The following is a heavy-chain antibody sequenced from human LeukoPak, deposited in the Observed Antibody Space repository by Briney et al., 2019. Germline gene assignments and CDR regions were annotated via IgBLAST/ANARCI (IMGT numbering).Heavy chain of an antibody. CDR2: VNEDGSEK. CDR3: ARWSD. J-gene: IGHJ4*02. CDR1: GFRFSSYG. Sequence: SGGSLRLSCAASGFRFSSYGMSWVRQAPGKGLEWVANVNEDGSEKHYMDSVKGRFTISRDNAKNSLHLQMNSLRVEDTAMYYCARWSDWGQGTLVTVPS. V-gene: IGHV3-7*01.